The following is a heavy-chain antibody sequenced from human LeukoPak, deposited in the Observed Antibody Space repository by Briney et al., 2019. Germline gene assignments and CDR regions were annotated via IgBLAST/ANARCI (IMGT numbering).Heavy chain of an antibody. CDR2: IYSGGST. CDR3: AKDLMVRGLREDV. CDR1: GFTVSSNY. J-gene: IGHJ6*02. V-gene: IGHV3-53*05. D-gene: IGHD3-10*01. Sequence: GGSLRLSCAASGFTVSSNYMSWVRQAPGKGLEWVSVIYSGGSTYYADSVKGRFTISRDNSQNTLYLQMNSLRAEDTAVYYCAKDLMVRGLREDVWGQGTTVTVSS.